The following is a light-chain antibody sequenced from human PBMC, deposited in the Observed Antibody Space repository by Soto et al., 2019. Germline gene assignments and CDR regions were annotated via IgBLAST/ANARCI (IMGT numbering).Light chain of an antibody. V-gene: IGLV1-44*01. CDR1: SSNIGSNT. Sequence: QSVLTQPPSTSGTPGQRVTISCSGTSSNIGSNTVNWYQHLPGTAPKLLIYYNNQRPSGVPDRFSSSRSGTSASLAITGLQSGDDAYYYCAAWDDSLNAVVFGGGTKLTVL. CDR2: YNN. J-gene: IGLJ2*01. CDR3: AAWDDSLNAVV.